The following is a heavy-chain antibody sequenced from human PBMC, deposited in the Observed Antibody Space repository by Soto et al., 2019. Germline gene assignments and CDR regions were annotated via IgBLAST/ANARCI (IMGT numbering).Heavy chain of an antibody. CDR1: GGSFKSGSYS. D-gene: IGHD3-3*01. J-gene: IGHJ4*02. Sequence: SETLSLTCTVSGGSFKSGSYSWSRIRQPPGKGLEWIGYVYHTGRTSYNPSLKSRVSISLDTSKNQFSLNLDSVTAADTAVYFCARDFAYFDSWGQGTLLTVSS. CDR2: VYHTGRT. CDR3: ARDFAYFDS. V-gene: IGHV4-61*01.